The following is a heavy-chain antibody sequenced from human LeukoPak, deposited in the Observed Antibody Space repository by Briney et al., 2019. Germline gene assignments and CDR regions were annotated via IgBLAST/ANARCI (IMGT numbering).Heavy chain of an antibody. CDR1: GFTFSSYA. D-gene: IGHD3-22*01. V-gene: IGHV3-30*04. CDR2: ISYDGSNK. Sequence: PGGSLRLSCAASGFTFSSYAMHWVRQAPGKGLEWVAVISYDGSNKYYADSVKGRFTISRDNAKNSLYLQMNSLRAEDTAVYYCARDYYDSSGYPLASDYWGQGTLVTVSS. J-gene: IGHJ4*02. CDR3: ARDYYDSSGYPLASDY.